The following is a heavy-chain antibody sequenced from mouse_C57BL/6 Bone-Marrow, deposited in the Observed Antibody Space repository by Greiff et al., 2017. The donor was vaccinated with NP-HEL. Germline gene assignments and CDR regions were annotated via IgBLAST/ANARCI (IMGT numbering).Heavy chain of an antibody. CDR2: INPYNGGT. V-gene: IGHV1-19*01. CDR3: ATGDFYYYGSSFFWDFDV. Sequence: VQLQQSGPVLVKPGASVKISCKASGYTFTDYYMNWVKQSHGKSLEWIGVINPYNGGTSYNQKFKGKATLTVDKSSSTAYMALNSLTSEYSAVYYCATGDFYYYGSSFFWDFDVWGTGTTVSVSS. J-gene: IGHJ1*03. CDR1: GYTFTDYY. D-gene: IGHD1-1*01.